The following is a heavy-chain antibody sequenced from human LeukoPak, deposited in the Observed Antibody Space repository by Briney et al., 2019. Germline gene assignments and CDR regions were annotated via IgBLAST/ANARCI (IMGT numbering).Heavy chain of an antibody. J-gene: IGHJ5*02. CDR3: ARDYYMLRGLHWFDL. CDR1: GGSFSGYY. Sequence: SETLSLTCAVYGGSFSGYYWSWIRQPPGKGLEWIGEINHSGSTNYNPSLKSRVTISVDTSKNQFSLKLSSVTAADTAMYFCARDYYMLRGLHWFDLWGHGTLVTVSS. CDR2: INHSGST. V-gene: IGHV4-34*01. D-gene: IGHD3-10*01.